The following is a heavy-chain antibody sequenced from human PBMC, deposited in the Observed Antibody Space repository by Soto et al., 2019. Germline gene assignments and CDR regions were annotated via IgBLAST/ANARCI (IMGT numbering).Heavy chain of an antibody. J-gene: IGHJ6*02. CDR3: AREAPPPAARSGDYYGMDV. CDR2: IKQDGSEK. V-gene: IGHV3-7*01. CDR1: GFTFSSYW. Sequence: GGSLRLSCAASGFTFSSYWMSWVRQAPGKGLEWVANIKQDGSEKYYVDSVKGRFTISRDNGKNSMYLQMNSLRAEDTAVYCCAREAPPPAARSGDYYGMDVWGQGTTVTVSS. D-gene: IGHD6-6*01.